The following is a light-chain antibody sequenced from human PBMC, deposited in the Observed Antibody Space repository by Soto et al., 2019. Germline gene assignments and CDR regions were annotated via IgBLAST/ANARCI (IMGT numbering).Light chain of an antibody. V-gene: IGKV1-27*01. CDR1: QAINNF. Sequence: DIQMTQSPSSLSASVGDSVTITCRASQAINNFLAWYQQRPGEVPRLLIYAVSTLQSGVPSRFSGGGSGTHFTLTINSLQPEDFATYYCQKYNTAPYTFGQGTKLQIK. J-gene: IGKJ2*01. CDR2: AVS. CDR3: QKYNTAPYT.